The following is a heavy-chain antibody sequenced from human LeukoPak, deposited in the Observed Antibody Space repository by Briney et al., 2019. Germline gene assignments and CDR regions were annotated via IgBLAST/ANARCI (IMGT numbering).Heavy chain of an antibody. V-gene: IGHV3-74*01. D-gene: IGHD2-8*01. J-gene: IGHJ5*02. CDR2: INSDGKTT. CDR1: GFTFRTYW. CDR3: ASLTFGVDNWFDP. Sequence: PGGSLRLSCAASGFTFRTYWMHWVRQAPGKGLVWVSHINSDGKTTSYADSVKGRFTISRDNAKNTLYLQMNSLRAEDTAVYYCASLTFGVDNWFDPWGQGTLVTVSS.